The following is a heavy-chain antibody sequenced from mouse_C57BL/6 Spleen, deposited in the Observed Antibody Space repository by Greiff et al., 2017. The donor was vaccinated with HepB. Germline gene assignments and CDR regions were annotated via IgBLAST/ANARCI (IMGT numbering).Heavy chain of an antibody. D-gene: IGHD2-5*01. CDR1: GYTFTSYW. V-gene: IGHV1-69*01. J-gene: IGHJ4*01. CDR2: IDPSDSYT. CDR3: ARWSNYDYAMDY. Sequence: QVQLQQPGAELVMPGASVKLSCKASGYTFTSYWMHWVKQRPGQGLEWIGEIDPSDSYTNYNQKFKGKSTLTVDKSSSTAYKQLSSLTSEDSAVYYCARWSNYDYAMDYWGQGTSVTVAS.